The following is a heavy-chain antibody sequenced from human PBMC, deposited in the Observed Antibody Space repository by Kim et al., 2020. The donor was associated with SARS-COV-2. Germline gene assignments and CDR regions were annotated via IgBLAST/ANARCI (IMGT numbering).Heavy chain of an antibody. Sequence: GGSLRLSCTASGFSFSSYGMHWVRQAPGKGLEWVAVISYDGSKKYYEDSVEGRFTISRDNSINTLFLQMNRLRAEDRAVYHCARDTPRSKAYYTGSGRAPGYWGQGTVVTVSP. CDR3: ARDTPRSKAYYTGSGRAPGY. CDR2: ISYDGSKK. D-gene: IGHD3-10*01. CDR1: GFSFSSYG. V-gene: IGHV3-33*05. J-gene: IGHJ4*02.